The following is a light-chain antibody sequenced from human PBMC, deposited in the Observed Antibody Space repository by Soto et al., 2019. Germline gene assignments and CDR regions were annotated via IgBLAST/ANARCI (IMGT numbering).Light chain of an antibody. V-gene: IGLV1-51*01. J-gene: IGLJ2*01. CDR1: SSNIGNNY. Sequence: QSVLTQPPSGSAAPGQKVTISCSGSSSNIGNNYVSWYQQLPGTAPKLLSYDNNKRPSGIPDRFSGSKSGTSATLGITGLQTGDEADYYCGTWDSSLSAGVFGGGTQLTVL. CDR2: DNN. CDR3: GTWDSSLSAGV.